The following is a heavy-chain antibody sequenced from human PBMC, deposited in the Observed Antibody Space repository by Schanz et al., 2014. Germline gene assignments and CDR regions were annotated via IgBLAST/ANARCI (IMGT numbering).Heavy chain of an antibody. D-gene: IGHD1-26*01. Sequence: EAQLVESGGGLIQPGGSLRLSCAASGFGFSSYSMNWVRQAPGKGLEWVSYISGSSRTIYYADSMKGRFTVSRDNAENALYLQMNSLRAEDTGLYFCARGGSGSHYRLDYWGQGTLLTVSS. V-gene: IGHV3-48*01. CDR1: GFGFSSYS. CDR3: ARGGSGSHYRLDY. J-gene: IGHJ4*02. CDR2: ISGSSRTI.